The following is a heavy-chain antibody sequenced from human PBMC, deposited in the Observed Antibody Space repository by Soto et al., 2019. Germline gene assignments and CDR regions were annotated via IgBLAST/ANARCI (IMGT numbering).Heavy chain of an antibody. V-gene: IGHV3-30*03. D-gene: IGHD6-19*01. CDR1: GFTFSDYA. CDR2: VSHDGRNT. CDR3: ARGGRQWLVPSDLNY. J-gene: IGHJ4*02. Sequence: VQLVESGGGVVQPGRSLRLSCAASGFTFSDYAMHWVRQAPGKGLEWVAVVSHDGRNTHYADSVKGRFTISRDSSKNALSLELASRGAEDTAVYYWARGGRQWLVPSDLNYWGSGELVSVSS.